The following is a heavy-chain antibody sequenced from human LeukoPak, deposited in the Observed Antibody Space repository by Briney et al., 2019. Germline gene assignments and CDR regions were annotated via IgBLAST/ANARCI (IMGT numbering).Heavy chain of an antibody. CDR1: GFTFSSYA. J-gene: IGHJ4*02. V-gene: IGHV3-23*01. CDR3: AKDPGGIIVVVTASFDY. Sequence: PGGSLRLSCAASGFTFSSYAMSWVRQAPGKGLEWVSAISGSGGSTYYADSVKGRFTISRDNSKNTLYLQMNSLRAEDTAVYYCAKDPGGIIVVVTASFDYWGQGTLVTVSS. CDR2: ISGSGGST. D-gene: IGHD2-21*02.